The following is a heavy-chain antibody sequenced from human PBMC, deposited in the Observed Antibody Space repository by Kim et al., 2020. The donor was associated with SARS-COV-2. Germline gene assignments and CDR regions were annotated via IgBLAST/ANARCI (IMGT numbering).Heavy chain of an antibody. Sequence: ASVKVSCKASGYTFTSYGISWVRQAPGQGLEWMGWISAYNGNTNYAQKLQGRVTMTTDTSTSTAYMELRSLRSDDTAVYYCARDLKYYDSSGLWALVYWGQGTLVTVSS. CDR1: GYTFTSYG. D-gene: IGHD3-22*01. CDR3: ARDLKYYDSSGLWALVY. CDR2: ISAYNGNT. J-gene: IGHJ4*02. V-gene: IGHV1-18*01.